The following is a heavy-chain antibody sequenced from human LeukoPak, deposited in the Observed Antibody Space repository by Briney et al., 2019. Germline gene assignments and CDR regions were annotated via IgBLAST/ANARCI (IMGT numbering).Heavy chain of an antibody. CDR1: GFTVSSNY. Sequence: PGGSLRLSCAASGFTVSSNYMSWVRQAPGKGLEWVSVIYTDGSTYYADSVKGRFTISRDNSKNTLSLQMNSLRAEDTAAYYCAREGRDDWFDPWGQGTLVTVSS. V-gene: IGHV3-53*01. D-gene: IGHD5-24*01. CDR2: IYTDGST. J-gene: IGHJ5*02. CDR3: AREGRDDWFDP.